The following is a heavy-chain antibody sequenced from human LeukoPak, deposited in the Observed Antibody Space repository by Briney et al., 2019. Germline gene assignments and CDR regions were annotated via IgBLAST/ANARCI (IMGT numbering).Heavy chain of an antibody. V-gene: IGHV1-69*04. Sequence: SVKVSCKASGGTFSSYTISWVRQAPGQGREWMGRIIPILGIANYAQKFQGRVTITADKSTSTAYMELSSLRSEDTAVYYCARDLRYYDSSGLNFDPWGQGTLVTVSS. CDR2: IIPILGIA. D-gene: IGHD3-22*01. CDR1: GGTFSSYT. J-gene: IGHJ5*02. CDR3: ARDLRYYDSSGLNFDP.